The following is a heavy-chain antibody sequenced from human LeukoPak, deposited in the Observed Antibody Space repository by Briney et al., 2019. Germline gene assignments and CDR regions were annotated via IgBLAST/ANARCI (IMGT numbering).Heavy chain of an antibody. V-gene: IGHV3-21*01. Sequence: GGSLRLSCAASGFTFSSYAMSWVRQAPGKGLEWVSSISSSSSYIYYADSVKGRFTISRDNAKNSLYLQMNSLRAEDTAVYYCASLGGSDYWGQGTLVTVSS. J-gene: IGHJ4*02. CDR2: ISSSSSYI. D-gene: IGHD5-12*01. CDR1: GFTFSSYA. CDR3: ASLGGSDY.